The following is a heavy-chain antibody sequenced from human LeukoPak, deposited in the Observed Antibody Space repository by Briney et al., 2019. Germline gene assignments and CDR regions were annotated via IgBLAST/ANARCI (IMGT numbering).Heavy chain of an antibody. V-gene: IGHV3-74*01. Sequence: GGSLRLPCAASGFTFSSYWMSWVRQAPGKGLVWVSRIKSDGSSTSYADSVKRRFTISRDNAKNTLYPQMNSLRAEDTAVYYCARRGMTTVTGDYWGQGALVTASS. CDR1: GFTFSSYW. CDR2: IKSDGSST. D-gene: IGHD4-17*01. CDR3: ARRGMTTVTGDY. J-gene: IGHJ4*02.